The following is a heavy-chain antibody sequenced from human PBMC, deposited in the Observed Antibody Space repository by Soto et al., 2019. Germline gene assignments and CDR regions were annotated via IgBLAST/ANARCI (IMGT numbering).Heavy chain of an antibody. CDR2: IIPIFGTA. Sequence: VASVKVSCKASGGTFSSYAISWVRQAPGQGLEWMGGIIPIFGTANYAQKLQGRVTITADESTSTAYMELSSLRSEDTAVYYCARDLPYYYDSSGYPSFDYWGQGTLVTVSS. V-gene: IGHV1-69*13. D-gene: IGHD3-22*01. CDR1: GGTFSSYA. CDR3: ARDLPYYYDSSGYPSFDY. J-gene: IGHJ4*02.